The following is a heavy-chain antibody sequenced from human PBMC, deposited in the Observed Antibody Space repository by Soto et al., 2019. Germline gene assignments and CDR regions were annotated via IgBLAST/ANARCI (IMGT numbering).Heavy chain of an antibody. CDR2: INHSGST. CDR1: GGSFSGYY. Sequence: SETLSLTCAVYGGSFSGYYWSWIRQPPGKGLEWIGEINHSGSTNYNPSLKSRVTISVDTSKNQFSLKLSSVTAADTAVYYCARGFVLSHWGQGTLVTVSS. V-gene: IGHV4-34*01. J-gene: IGHJ4*02. D-gene: IGHD2-8*01. CDR3: ARGFVLSH.